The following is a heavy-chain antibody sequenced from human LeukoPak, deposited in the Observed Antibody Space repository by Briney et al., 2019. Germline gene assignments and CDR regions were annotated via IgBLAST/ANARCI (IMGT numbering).Heavy chain of an antibody. D-gene: IGHD4-23*01. CDR3: ASETPEGGGMDV. CDR1: GGSISSGDYY. J-gene: IGHJ6*02. V-gene: IGHV4-30-4*01. CDR2: IYYSGST. Sequence: PSETLSLTCTVSGGSISSGDYYWSWIRQPPGKGLEWIGYIYYSGSTYYNPSLKSRVTTSVDTSKNQFSLKLSSVTAADTAVYYCASETPEGGGMDVWGQGTTVTVSS.